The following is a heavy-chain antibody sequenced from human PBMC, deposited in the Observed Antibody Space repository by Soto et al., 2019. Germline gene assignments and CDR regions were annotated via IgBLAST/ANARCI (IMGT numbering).Heavy chain of an antibody. J-gene: IGHJ6*02. V-gene: IGHV3-33*01. CDR3: ARXPLSSGSYYYYYYGMDV. Sequence: PGGSLRLSCAASGFTFSSYGMHWVRQAPGKGLEWVAVIWYDGSNKYYADSVKGRFTISRDNSKNTLYLQMNSLRAEDTAVYYCARXPLSSGSYYYYYYGMDVWGQGTTVTVSS. CDR2: IWYDGSNK. CDR1: GFTFSSYG. D-gene: IGHD6-19*01.